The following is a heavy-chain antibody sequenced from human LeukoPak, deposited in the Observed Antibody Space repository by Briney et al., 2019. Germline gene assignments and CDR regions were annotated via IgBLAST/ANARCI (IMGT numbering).Heavy chain of an antibody. CDR2: INPNSGGA. CDR3: ARDHIKGGANN. D-gene: IGHD3-16*01. Sequence: ASVKVSCKASGYTFTGYYMHWVRQAPGQGLEWMGWINPNSGGANYAQKFQGRVTMTRDTSISAAYMELSRLRSDDTAVYYCARDHIKGGANNWGQGTLVTVSS. CDR1: GYTFTGYY. J-gene: IGHJ4*02. V-gene: IGHV1-2*02.